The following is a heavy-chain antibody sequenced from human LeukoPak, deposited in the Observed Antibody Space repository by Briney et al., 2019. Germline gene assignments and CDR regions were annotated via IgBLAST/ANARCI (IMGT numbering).Heavy chain of an antibody. D-gene: IGHD1-1*01. Sequence: SETLSLTCAVSGCSSSRNYWNWIRQPPGKGLEWIGNIYYSETTNYNPSLKSRVSISVDTSKNLLSLKLSSVTAADTAVYYCARGSTSILGGRGTLVTVSS. CDR1: GCSSSRNY. J-gene: IGHJ2*01. CDR2: IYYSETT. CDR3: ARGSTSIL. V-gene: IGHV4-59*01.